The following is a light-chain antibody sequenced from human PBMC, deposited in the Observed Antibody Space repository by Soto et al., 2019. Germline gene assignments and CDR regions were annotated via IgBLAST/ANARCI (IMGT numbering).Light chain of an antibody. CDR3: GSWDSSLSAYV. CDR1: SSNIGGNS. CDR2: DDN. J-gene: IGLJ1*01. Sequence: QSVLTQPPSVSAAPGQKVTISCSGSSSNIGGNSVSWYQRRPGTAPRLLIYDDNKRPSGIPDRFSGSKSGTSATLGITGFQTGDEAGYYCGSWDSSLSAYVFGTGTKVTVL. V-gene: IGLV1-51*01.